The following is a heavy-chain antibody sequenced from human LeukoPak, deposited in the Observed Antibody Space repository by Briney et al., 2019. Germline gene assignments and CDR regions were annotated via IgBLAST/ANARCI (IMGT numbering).Heavy chain of an antibody. CDR2: IFPSGST. V-gene: IGHV4-61*02. CDR1: GGSISSGSYY. D-gene: IGHD5-24*01. J-gene: IGHJ2*01. Sequence: SETLSLTCTVSGGSISSGSYYWGWIRQPAGKGLEYIGLIFPSGSTNYNPSLKSRLTISVDTSKNQFSLKLSFVTAANTAVYYCARGCRDGYSNYWYFDLWGRGTLATVSS. CDR3: ARGCRDGYSNYWYFDL.